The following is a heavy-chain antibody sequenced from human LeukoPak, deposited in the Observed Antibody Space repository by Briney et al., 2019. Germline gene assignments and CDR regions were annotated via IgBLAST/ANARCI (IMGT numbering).Heavy chain of an antibody. CDR3: AKVWGYCSSTSCSYYYYGMDV. CDR2: IYGGGAT. D-gene: IGHD2-2*01. J-gene: IGHJ6*02. Sequence: GGSLRLSCAASGFNVNNNYMSWVRQAPGKGLEWVSIIYGGGATYYADSVKGRFSISRDNSKNTLYLQMNSLRAEDTAVYYCAKVWGYCSSTSCSYYYYGMDVWGQGTTVTVSS. V-gene: IGHV3-53*05. CDR1: GFNVNNNY.